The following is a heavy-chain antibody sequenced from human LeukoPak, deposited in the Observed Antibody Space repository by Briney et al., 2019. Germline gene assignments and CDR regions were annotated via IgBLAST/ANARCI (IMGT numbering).Heavy chain of an antibody. J-gene: IGHJ4*02. V-gene: IGHV3-23*01. D-gene: IGHD2-2*01. CDR1: GFTFSSYS. CDR3: AKEQTSSGFFDY. CDR2: ISWSGTRT. Sequence: PGGSLRLSCSASGFTFSSYSVNWVRQARWKGLEWVSAISWSGTRTYYADSVKGRFTISRDNSKNTLYLQMNSLRAEDRAVYYCAKEQTSSGFFDYWGQGTLVTVSS.